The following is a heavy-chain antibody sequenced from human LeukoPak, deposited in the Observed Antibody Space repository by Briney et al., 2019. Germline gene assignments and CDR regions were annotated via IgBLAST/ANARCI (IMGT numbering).Heavy chain of an antibody. J-gene: IGHJ2*01. CDR2: IKQDGGEK. D-gene: IGHD5-18*01. Sequence: GGSLRLSCATSGFTFAAYWMSWVRQAPGKGLEWVANIKQDGGEKNYVDSVEGRFTISRDNAKNSLYLQMSSLRVEDTALYYCARGLPRISDLWGRGTLVIVSS. V-gene: IGHV3-7*04. CDR3: ARGLPRISDL. CDR1: GFTFAAYW.